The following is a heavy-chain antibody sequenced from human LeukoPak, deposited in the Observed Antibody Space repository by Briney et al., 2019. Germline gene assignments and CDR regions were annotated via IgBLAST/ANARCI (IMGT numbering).Heavy chain of an antibody. CDR3: ARLHSDYSNYVGSWFDP. J-gene: IGHJ5*02. D-gene: IGHD4-11*01. Sequence: SETLSLTCTVSGGSISSYYWSWIRQPPGKGLEWIGYIYYGGSTNYNPSLKSRVTISVDTSKNQFSLKLSSVTAADTAVYYCARLHSDYSNYVGSWFDPWGQGTLVTVSS. V-gene: IGHV4-59*01. CDR2: IYYGGST. CDR1: GGSISSYY.